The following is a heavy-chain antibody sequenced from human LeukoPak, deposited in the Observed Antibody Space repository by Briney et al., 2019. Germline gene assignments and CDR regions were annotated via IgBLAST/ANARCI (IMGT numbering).Heavy chain of an antibody. CDR2: IYYSGST. CDR3: AREGLPYSGRDKAVFDY. V-gene: IGHV4-59*01. Sequence: PSETLSLTCTVSGGSISSYYWSWIRQPPGKGLEWIGYIYYSGSTNYNPSLKSRVTISVDTSKNQLSLKLSSVTAADTAVYYCAREGLPYSGRDKAVFDYWGQGTLVTVSS. D-gene: IGHD1-26*01. CDR1: GGSISSYY. J-gene: IGHJ4*02.